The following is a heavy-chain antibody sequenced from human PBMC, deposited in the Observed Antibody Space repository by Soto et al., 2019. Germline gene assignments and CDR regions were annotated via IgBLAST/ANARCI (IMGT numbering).Heavy chain of an antibody. D-gene: IGHD3-16*01. CDR2: TYYRSKWYN. Sequence: TLAGTCAIFGYCGPTYSAGWNRIRSSVSRGLEWLGRTYYRSKWYNDYAESVKSRITINPDTYKNQFSLHLNYVTHEETAVYYWARDPPDVHSALDYWAQGTLVTVSS. J-gene: IGHJ4*02. V-gene: IGHV6-1*01. CDR3: ARDPPDVHSALDY. CDR1: GYCGPTYSAG.